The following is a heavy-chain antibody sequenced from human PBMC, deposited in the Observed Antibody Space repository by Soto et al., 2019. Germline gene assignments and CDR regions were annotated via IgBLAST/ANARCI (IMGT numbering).Heavy chain of an antibody. CDR2: ISGSGSTI. Sequence: GGSLRLSCAASGFTFSSYEMNWVRQAPGKGLEWVSYISGSGSTIYYADSVKGRFTISRDNAKNSLYLQMNSLRAEDTAVYYCARIYYDSSGYFGIDYWGQGTLVTVSS. CDR1: GFTFSSYE. CDR3: ARIYYDSSGYFGIDY. D-gene: IGHD3-22*01. V-gene: IGHV3-48*03. J-gene: IGHJ4*02.